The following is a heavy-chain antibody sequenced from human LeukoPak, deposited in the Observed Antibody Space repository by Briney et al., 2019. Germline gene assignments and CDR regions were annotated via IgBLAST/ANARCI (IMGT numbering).Heavy chain of an antibody. CDR2: VYSGGVA. Sequence: QSGGSLRLSCAASGLSVSGNYMNLVRQAPGEGLDLVSIVYSGGVAYYADSVKGRFMISRDYSTNTVHLQMNSLREDDPAVYYCARESPGDSNGLDVWGEGTTVVVSS. CDR3: ARESPGDSNGLDV. V-gene: IGHV3-66*01. CDR1: GLSVSGNY. D-gene: IGHD7-27*01. J-gene: IGHJ6*04.